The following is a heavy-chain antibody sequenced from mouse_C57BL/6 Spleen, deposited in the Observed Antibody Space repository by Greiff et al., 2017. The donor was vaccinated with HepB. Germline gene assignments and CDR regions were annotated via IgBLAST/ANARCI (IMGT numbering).Heavy chain of an antibody. V-gene: IGHV1-26*01. Sequence: VQLQQSGPELVKPGASVKISCKASGYTFTDYYMNWVKQSHGKSLEWIGDINPNNGGTSYNQKFKGKATLTVDKSSSTAYMELRSLTSEDSAVYYCARRGLRRLFDYWGQGTTLTVSS. D-gene: IGHD2-4*01. J-gene: IGHJ2*01. CDR2: INPNNGGT. CDR1: GYTFTDYY. CDR3: ARRGLRRLFDY.